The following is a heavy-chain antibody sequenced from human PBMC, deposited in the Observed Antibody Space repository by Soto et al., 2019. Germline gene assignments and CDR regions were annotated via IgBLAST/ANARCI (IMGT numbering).Heavy chain of an antibody. V-gene: IGHV1-18*01. CDR3: ARDPNSLAGIAVAKNVDDYFDY. D-gene: IGHD6-19*01. J-gene: IGHJ4*02. Sequence: QVQLVQSGAEVKKPGASVKVSCKASGYTFTSYGISWVRQAPGQGLEWMGWISAYNGNTNYARKLQGRVTMTTDTSTSTAYMELRSLRSDDTAVYYCARDPNSLAGIAVAKNVDDYFDYWGQGTLVTVSS. CDR1: GYTFTSYG. CDR2: ISAYNGNT.